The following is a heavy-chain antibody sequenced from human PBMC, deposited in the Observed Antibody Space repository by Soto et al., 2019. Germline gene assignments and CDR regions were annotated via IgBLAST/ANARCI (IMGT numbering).Heavy chain of an antibody. D-gene: IGHD2-2*01. CDR1: GGSITTESVTSGGYY. CDR2: TSYSGST. Sequence: SETLSLTCTVSGGSITTESVTSGGYYWSWIRQQPGKALEWIGYTSYSGSTHYNPSLNSRITISLDMSKNQFYLRLNSVTAADTAVYYCARVVPAAIGVFGGRAPNFDSWGQGTLVTVSS. CDR3: ARVVPAAIGVFGGRAPNFDS. J-gene: IGHJ4*02. V-gene: IGHV4-31*03.